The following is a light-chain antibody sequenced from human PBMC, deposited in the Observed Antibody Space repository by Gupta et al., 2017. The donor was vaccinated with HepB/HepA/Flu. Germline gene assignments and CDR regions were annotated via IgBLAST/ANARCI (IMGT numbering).Light chain of an antibody. Sequence: QSALTQPASVSGSPGQSITISCTGTSSDVGGYDYVSWYQQHPGKAPKLMIYDVNDRPSGVSNRFSGSKSGHAASLTISGLRAEDEADYYCSSYTSASRVLFGGGTKLTGL. V-gene: IGLV2-14*03. J-gene: IGLJ3*02. CDR2: DVN. CDR1: SSDVGGYDY. CDR3: SSYTSASRVL.